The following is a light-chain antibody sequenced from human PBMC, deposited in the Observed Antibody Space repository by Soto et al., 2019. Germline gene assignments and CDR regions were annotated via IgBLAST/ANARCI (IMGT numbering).Light chain of an antibody. CDR3: QQSYSSSWT. CDR1: QRVDSY. J-gene: IGKJ1*01. CDR2: TAS. V-gene: IGKV1-39*01. Sequence: DIQMTQSPSSLSASVGDRVTITCRASQRVDSYLNWYQQKPGKAPNLLIYTASSLQTGVPSRFSGSGSGTDFTLTSSSLQPEDVGTYYCQQSYSSSWTFGQGTKVEIK.